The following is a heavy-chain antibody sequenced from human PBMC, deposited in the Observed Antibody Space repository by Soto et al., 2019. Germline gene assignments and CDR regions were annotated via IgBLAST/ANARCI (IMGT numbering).Heavy chain of an antibody. J-gene: IGHJ5*02. CDR2: INPNSGGT. Sequence: GASVKVSCKASGYTFTGYYMHWVRQAPGQGLEWMGWINPNSGGTNYAQKFQGRVTMTRDTSISTAYMELSRLRSDDTAVYYCARIRINYYYSSGYWNHWGPGTLGNVSS. V-gene: IGHV1-2*02. D-gene: IGHD3-22*01. CDR1: GYTFTGYY. CDR3: ARIRINYYYSSGYWNH.